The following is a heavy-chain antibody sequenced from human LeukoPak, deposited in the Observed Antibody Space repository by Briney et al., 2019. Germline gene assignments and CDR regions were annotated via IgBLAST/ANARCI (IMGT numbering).Heavy chain of an antibody. CDR1: GGTFSSYA. V-gene: IGHV1-69*13. D-gene: IGHD3-3*01. CDR2: IIPIFGTA. CDR3: ARVAPFTIFGVVITRRGAFDI. Sequence: SVKVSCKASGGTFSSYAISWVRQAPGQGLEWMGGIIPIFGTANYAQKFQGRVTITADESTSTAYMELSSLRSEDTAVYYCARVAPFTIFGVVITRRGAFDIWGQGTMVTVSS. J-gene: IGHJ3*02.